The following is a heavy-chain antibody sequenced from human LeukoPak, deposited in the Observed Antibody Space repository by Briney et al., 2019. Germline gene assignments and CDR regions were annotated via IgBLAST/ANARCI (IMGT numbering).Heavy chain of an antibody. CDR3: ASRRTFLSSTSCLQGGQCWFDP. D-gene: IGHD2-2*01. J-gene: IGHJ5*02. V-gene: IGHV3-53*01. CDR1: GFIASSNY. Sequence: GGSVRLSCTASGFIASSNYMSWVRQAPGKGLEWVSLIYRGGSTYYADSVMGRSTISRDKSNNTLYLQMNSLRAEDTAVYYCASRRTFLSSTSCLQGGQCWFDPWGQGTLVTVSS. CDR2: IYRGGST.